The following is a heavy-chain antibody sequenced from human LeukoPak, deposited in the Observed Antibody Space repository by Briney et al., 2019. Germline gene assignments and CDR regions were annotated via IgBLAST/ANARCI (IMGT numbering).Heavy chain of an antibody. CDR1: GYTFTSYG. Sequence: ASVKVSCKASGYTFTSYGISWVRQAPGQGLEWMGWISAYNGNTNYAQKLQGRVTMTTDTSTSTAYMELRSLRSDDTAVYYCTRGSGRVRGVTWFDPWGQGTLVTVSS. CDR2: ISAYNGNT. V-gene: IGHV1-18*01. CDR3: TRGSGRVRGVTWFDP. D-gene: IGHD3-10*01. J-gene: IGHJ5*02.